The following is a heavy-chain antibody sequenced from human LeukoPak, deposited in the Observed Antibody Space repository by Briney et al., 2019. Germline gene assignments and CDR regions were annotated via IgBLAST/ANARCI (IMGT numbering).Heavy chain of an antibody. CDR1: GFTFSSYA. CDR3: AGSTRGSFAIN. CDR2: INGDGSST. V-gene: IGHV3-74*03. D-gene: IGHD6-13*01. J-gene: IGHJ4*02. Sequence: GGSLRLSCSASGFTFSSYAMHWVRQAPGKGLVWVSRINGDGSSTAYADSVRGRFTISRDNAKNTLYLQMNSLTTEDTAVYYCAGSTRGSFAINWGQGTLVTVSS.